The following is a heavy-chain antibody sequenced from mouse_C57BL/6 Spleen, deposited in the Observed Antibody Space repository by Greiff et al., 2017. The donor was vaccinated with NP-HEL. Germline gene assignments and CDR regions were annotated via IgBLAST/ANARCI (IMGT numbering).Heavy chain of an antibody. D-gene: IGHD1-1*01. Sequence: QVQLQQSGAELARPGASVKLSCKASGYTFTSYGISWVKQRTGQGLEWIGEIYPGSGNTYYNEKFKGKATLTADKSSSTAYMELSSLTSEDSAVYSCARGVTTVVAPYYFGYWGQGTTLTVSS. CDR3: ARGVTTVVAPYYFGY. J-gene: IGHJ2*01. CDR1: GYTFTSYG. CDR2: IYPGSGNT. V-gene: IGHV1-81*01.